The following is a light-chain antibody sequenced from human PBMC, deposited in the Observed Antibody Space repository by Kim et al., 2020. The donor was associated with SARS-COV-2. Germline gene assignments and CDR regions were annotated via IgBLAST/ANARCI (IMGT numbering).Light chain of an antibody. J-gene: IGLJ2*01. Sequence: VTISCTGSSANIGAGYDVHWYQQLPGTAPKLLIYGNSNRPSGVPDRFSGSKSGTSASLAITGLQAEDEADYYCQSYDSSLSGVVFGGGTQLTVL. CDR1: SANIGAGYD. CDR2: GNS. CDR3: QSYDSSLSGVV. V-gene: IGLV1-40*01.